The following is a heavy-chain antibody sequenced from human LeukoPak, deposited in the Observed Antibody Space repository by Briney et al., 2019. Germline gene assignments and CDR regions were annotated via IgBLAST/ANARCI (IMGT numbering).Heavy chain of an antibody. CDR1: GFTISSYW. D-gene: IGHD2-15*01. J-gene: IGHJ4*02. CDR2: INSDGTTT. Sequence: GGSLRLSCAASGFTISSYWMHWVRQPPGKGPVWVSRINSDGTTTSYADSVKGRFTVSRDNAKNTLYLQMNSMRAEDTAVYYCARVGSGGNCNWGQGTLVTVSS. CDR3: ARVGSGGNCN. V-gene: IGHV3-74*01.